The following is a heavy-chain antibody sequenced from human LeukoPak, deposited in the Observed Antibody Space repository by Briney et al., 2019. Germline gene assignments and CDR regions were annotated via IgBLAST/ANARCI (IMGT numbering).Heavy chain of an antibody. J-gene: IGHJ4*02. Sequence: GGSLRLSCAASGFTFSSYGMPWVRQAPGKGLEWVAFIRYDGSNDYYADSVKGRFTISRDNSKNTLYLQMNSLRAEDTAVYYCAKDAEYSSSSGNYWGQGTLVTVSS. V-gene: IGHV3-30*02. D-gene: IGHD6-6*01. CDR3: AKDAEYSSSSGNY. CDR1: GFTFSSYG. CDR2: IRYDGSND.